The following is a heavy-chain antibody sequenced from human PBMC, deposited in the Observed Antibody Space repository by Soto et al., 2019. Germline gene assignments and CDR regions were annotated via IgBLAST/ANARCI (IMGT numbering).Heavy chain of an antibody. CDR2: ISSSSSTI. CDR3: ARDWKRITIFGVATRAFAS. Sequence: EVQLVESGGGLVQPGGSLRLSCAASGFTFSSYSMNWVRQAPGKGLEWVSYISSSSSTIYYADSVKGRFTISRDNAKKSLYLQMNSLRAEDTAVNYCARDWKRITIFGVATRAFASWGQGTMVTVSS. D-gene: IGHD3-3*01. V-gene: IGHV3-48*01. J-gene: IGHJ3*02. CDR1: GFTFSSYS.